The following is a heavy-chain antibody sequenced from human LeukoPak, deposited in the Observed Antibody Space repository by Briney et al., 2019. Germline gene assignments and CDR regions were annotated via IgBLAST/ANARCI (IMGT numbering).Heavy chain of an antibody. CDR1: GYTFTSYY. CDR3: ARGMRFSSTRLYGMDV. V-gene: IGHV1-2*06. D-gene: IGHD2-2*01. J-gene: IGHJ6*02. CDR2: INPNSGGT. Sequence: GASVKVSCKASGYTFTSYYMHWVRQAPGQGLEWMGRINPNSGGTNYAQKFQGRVTMTRDTSISTAYMELSRLRSDDTAVYYCARGMRFSSTRLYGMDVWGQGTTVTVSS.